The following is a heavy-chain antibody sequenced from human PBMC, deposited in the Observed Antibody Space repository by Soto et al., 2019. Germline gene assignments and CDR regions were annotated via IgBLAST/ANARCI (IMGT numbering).Heavy chain of an antibody. J-gene: IGHJ4*02. V-gene: IGHV1-69*02. CDR2: IIPILGIA. CDR1: GGTFSSYT. D-gene: IGHD6-13*01. Sequence: SVKVSCKASGGTFSSYTISWVRQAPGQGLEWMGRIIPILGIANYAQKFQGRVTITADKSTSTAYMELSSLRSEDTAVYYCASPTVSSSWRFDYWGQGTLVTVSS. CDR3: ASPTVSSSWRFDY.